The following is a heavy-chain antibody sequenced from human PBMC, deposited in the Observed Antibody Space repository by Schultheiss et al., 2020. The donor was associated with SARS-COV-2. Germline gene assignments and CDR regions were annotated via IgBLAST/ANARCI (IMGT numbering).Heavy chain of an antibody. J-gene: IGHJ5*02. Sequence: GESLKISCAASGFTFRSYAMSWVRQAPGKGLEWVSAISGSGGSTYYADSVKGRFTISRDNSKNTLYLQMNSLRAEDTAVYYCAKPVVKAARPRDWFDPWGQGTLVTVSS. CDR2: ISGSGGST. CDR1: GFTFRSYA. D-gene: IGHD6-6*01. CDR3: AKPVVKAARPRDWFDP. V-gene: IGHV3-23*01.